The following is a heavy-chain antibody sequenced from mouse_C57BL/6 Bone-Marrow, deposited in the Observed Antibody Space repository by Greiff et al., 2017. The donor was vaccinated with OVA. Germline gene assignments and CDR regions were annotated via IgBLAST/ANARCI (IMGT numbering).Heavy chain of an antibody. CDR3: ASAVLLRSYYFDY. V-gene: IGHV5-4*03. CDR2: ISDGGSYT. Sequence: EVKVVESGGGLVKPGGSLKLSCAASGFTFSSYAMSWVRQTPEKRLEWVATISDGGSYTYYPDNVKGRFTISRDNAKNNLYLQMSHLKSEDTAMYYCASAVLLRSYYFDYWGQGTTLTVSS. J-gene: IGHJ2*01. CDR1: GFTFSSYA. D-gene: IGHD1-1*01.